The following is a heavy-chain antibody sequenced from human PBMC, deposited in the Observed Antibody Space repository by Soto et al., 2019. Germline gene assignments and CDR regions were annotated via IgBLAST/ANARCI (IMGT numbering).Heavy chain of an antibody. D-gene: IGHD4-17*01. CDR2: IYYSGST. CDR1: SGSISSSNW. V-gene: IGHV4-61*01. Sequence: LSETLSLTCAVSSGSISSSNWWSWIRQPPGKGLEWIGYIYYSGSTNYNPSLKSRVTISVDTSKNQFSLKLSSVTAADTAVYYCARSYGDYYYYYMDVWGKGTTVTVSS. CDR3: ARSYGDYYYYYMDV. J-gene: IGHJ6*03.